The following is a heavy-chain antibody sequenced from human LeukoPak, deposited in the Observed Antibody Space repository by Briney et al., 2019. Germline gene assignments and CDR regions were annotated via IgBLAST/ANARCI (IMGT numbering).Heavy chain of an antibody. D-gene: IGHD4-11*01. J-gene: IGHJ4*02. CDR2: TYYDGST. V-gene: IGHV4-39*07. Sequence: SETLSLTCTVSGGSISIANYFWGWIRQPPGKGLEWIGSTYYDGSTYYNPSLKSRVTISRDTSKDQFSLRLSSVTAADTAVYYCARGGVAVIDNAPSSGFDYWGQGTLVTVSS. CDR3: ARGGVAVIDNAPSSGFDY. CDR1: GGSISIANYF.